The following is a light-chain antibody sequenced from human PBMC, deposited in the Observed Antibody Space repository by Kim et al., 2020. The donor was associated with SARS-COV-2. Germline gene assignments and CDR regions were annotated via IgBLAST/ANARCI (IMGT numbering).Light chain of an antibody. CDR3: SSYTSSNSVV. CDR1: VRDVGGYNY. Sequence: GQSITIPCTGTVRDVGGYNYVSWYQQQPGKAPKLMIYDVSERPSGVSHRFSGSRSGNTASLTISGLQAEDEADYFCSSYTSSNSVVFGGGTQLTVL. CDR2: DVS. J-gene: IGLJ2*01. V-gene: IGLV2-14*04.